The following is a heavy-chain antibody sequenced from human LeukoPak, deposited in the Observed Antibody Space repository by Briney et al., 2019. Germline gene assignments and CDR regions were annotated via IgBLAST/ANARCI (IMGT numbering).Heavy chain of an antibody. CDR3: ARGPLGYDILTGYAFDY. D-gene: IGHD3-9*01. J-gene: IGHJ4*02. V-gene: IGHV1-69*13. Sequence: SVKVSCKASGGTFSSYAISWVRQAPGQGLEWMGGIIPIFGTANYAQKFQGRVTITADESTSTAYMELSSLRSEDTAAYYCARGPLGYDILTGYAFDYWGQGTLVTVSS. CDR1: GGTFSSYA. CDR2: IIPIFGTA.